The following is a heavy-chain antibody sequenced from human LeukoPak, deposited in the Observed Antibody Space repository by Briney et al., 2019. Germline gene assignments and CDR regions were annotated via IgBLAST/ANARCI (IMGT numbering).Heavy chain of an antibody. CDR3: ARSNEGYQYYYYMDV. Sequence: GGSLRLSCAASGFTFSSYGMHWVRQAPGKGLEWVAVISYDGSNKYYADSVKGRFTISRDNSKNTLYLQMNSLRAEDTAVYYCARSNEGYQYYYYMDVWGKGTTVTVSS. D-gene: IGHD2-15*01. J-gene: IGHJ6*03. V-gene: IGHV3-30*03. CDR1: GFTFSSYG. CDR2: ISYDGSNK.